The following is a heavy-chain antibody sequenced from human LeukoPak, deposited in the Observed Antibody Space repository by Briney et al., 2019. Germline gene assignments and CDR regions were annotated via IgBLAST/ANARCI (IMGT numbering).Heavy chain of an antibody. CDR2: IDPNNGGT. V-gene: IGHV1-2*06. D-gene: IGHD3-22*01. CDR1: GYTFTGYY. J-gene: IGHJ3*02. Sequence: ASVKVSCKASGYTFTGYYIHWVRQAPGQGLEWMGRIDPNNGGTNYAQKFQGRVTMTRDMSMSTAYMELSRLRSVDTAVYYCAGEDNSSGYRPFDIWGQGTMVTVPS. CDR3: AGEDNSSGYRPFDI.